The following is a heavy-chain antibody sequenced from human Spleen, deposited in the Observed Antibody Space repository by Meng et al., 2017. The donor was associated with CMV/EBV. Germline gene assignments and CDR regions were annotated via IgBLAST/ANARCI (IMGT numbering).Heavy chain of an antibody. CDR1: GYTLTELS. Sequence: ASVKVSCKVSGYTLTELSMHWVRQAPGKGLEWMGGFDPEDGETIYAQKFQGRVTMTEDTSTDKAYMELSSLRSEDTAVYYCATGPPYGDRRVLHYWGQGTLVTVSS. V-gene: IGHV1-24*01. J-gene: IGHJ4*02. D-gene: IGHD4-17*01. CDR3: ATGPPYGDRRVLHY. CDR2: FDPEDGET.